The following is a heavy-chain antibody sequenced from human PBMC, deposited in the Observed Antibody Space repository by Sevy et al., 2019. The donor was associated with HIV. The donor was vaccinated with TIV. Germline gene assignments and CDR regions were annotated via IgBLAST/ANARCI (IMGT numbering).Heavy chain of an antibody. J-gene: IGHJ5*02. V-gene: IGHV1-24*01. D-gene: IGHD2-15*01. CDR3: ATVGLRYYSGASSYQVDWFDP. CDR1: GYTLTKLS. Sequence: ASVNVSCKVSGYTLTKLSIHWVRQAPGKGLEWMGDFDPQDGETIYAERFQGRLTMTVDTSTDTAYMELSRLTSEDTAVYYCATVGLRYYSGASSYQVDWFDPWGQGTLVTVSS. CDR2: FDPQDGET.